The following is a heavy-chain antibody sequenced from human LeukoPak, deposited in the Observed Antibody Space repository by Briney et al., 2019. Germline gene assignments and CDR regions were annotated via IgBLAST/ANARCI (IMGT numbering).Heavy chain of an antibody. CDR1: GGSFSGYY. Sequence: SETLSLTCAVSGGSFSGYYWSWIRQPPGKGLEWIGEINHSGSTNYNPSLKSRVTISVDTSKNKFSLKLSSVTAADTAVYYCARVQGDYCGQGTLVTVSS. CDR3: ARVQGDY. CDR2: INHSGST. V-gene: IGHV4-34*01. J-gene: IGHJ4*02.